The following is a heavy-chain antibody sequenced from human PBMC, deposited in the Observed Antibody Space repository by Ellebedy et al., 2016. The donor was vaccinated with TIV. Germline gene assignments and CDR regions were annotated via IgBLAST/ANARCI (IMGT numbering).Heavy chain of an antibody. CDR3: ARVVEGGYSYGLPLDY. CDR1: GASITSSNW. J-gene: IGHJ4*02. D-gene: IGHD5-18*01. Sequence: MPSETMSLTCAVSGASITSSNWWPWVRQAPGRGLEWIGEVYPSGSTYYNPSLKSRVSMSVDKSKNQFSLNLSSVTAADTAVYYCARVVEGGYSYGLPLDYWGQGTLVTVSS. V-gene: IGHV4-4*02. CDR2: VYPSGST.